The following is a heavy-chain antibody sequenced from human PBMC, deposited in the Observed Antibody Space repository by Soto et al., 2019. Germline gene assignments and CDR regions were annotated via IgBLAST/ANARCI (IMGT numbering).Heavy chain of an antibody. V-gene: IGHV1-69*13. CDR3: ARGLAAAGTTPYYYYYYGMDV. Sequence: SVKVSCKASGGTFSSYSISWVRQAPGQGLEWMGGIIPIFGTANYAQKFQGRVTITADESTSTAYMELSSLRSEDTAVYYCARGLAAAGTTPYYYYYYGMDVWGQGTTVTVSS. CDR1: GGTFSSYS. J-gene: IGHJ6*02. CDR2: IIPIFGTA. D-gene: IGHD6-13*01.